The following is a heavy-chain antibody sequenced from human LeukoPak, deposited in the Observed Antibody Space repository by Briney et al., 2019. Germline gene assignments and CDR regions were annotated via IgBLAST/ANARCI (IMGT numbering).Heavy chain of an antibody. Sequence: SETLSLTCTVSGGSISSYYWSWIRQPPGKGLEWIGHIYYSGSTNYNPSLKGRVTISVDTSKNQFSLKLSSVTAADTAVYYCARDAGTRIYDYWGQGTLVTVSS. D-gene: IGHD1-7*01. CDR2: IYYSGST. J-gene: IGHJ4*02. V-gene: IGHV4-59*01. CDR3: ARDAGTRIYDY. CDR1: GGSISSYY.